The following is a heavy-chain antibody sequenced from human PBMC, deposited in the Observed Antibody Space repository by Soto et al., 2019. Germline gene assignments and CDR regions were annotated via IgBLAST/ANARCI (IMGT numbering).Heavy chain of an antibody. CDR1: NGSVSSGNYF. Sequence: PSETLSLTCTVSNGSVSSGNYFWSWIRQPPGKGLEWIGNMYYSGGTNNNPSLKSRVTISIDASKNHFSLKLTSVTAADTAVYYCAGDRPLHPSYHYYGMDVWGQGTTVTVSS. J-gene: IGHJ6*01. V-gene: IGHV4-61*03. CDR3: AGDRPLHPSYHYYGMDV. CDR2: MYYSGGT. D-gene: IGHD2-15*01.